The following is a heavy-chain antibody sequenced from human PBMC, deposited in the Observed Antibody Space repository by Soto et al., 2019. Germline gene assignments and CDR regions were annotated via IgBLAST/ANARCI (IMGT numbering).Heavy chain of an antibody. V-gene: IGHV1-3*01. CDR2: INAGNGNT. J-gene: IGHJ4*02. Sequence: ASVKVSCKASGYTFTSYAMHWVRQAPGQRLEWMGWINAGNGNTKYSQKFQGRVTITRDTSASTAYMELSSLRSEDTAVYYCARAGGRSYYDILTGLDYWGQGTLVTVSS. D-gene: IGHD3-9*01. CDR3: ARAGGRSYYDILTGLDY. CDR1: GYTFTSYA.